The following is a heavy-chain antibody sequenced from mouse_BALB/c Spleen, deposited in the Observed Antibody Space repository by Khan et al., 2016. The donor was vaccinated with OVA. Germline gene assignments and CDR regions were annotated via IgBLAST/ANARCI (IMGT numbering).Heavy chain of an antibody. V-gene: IGHV1-26*01. CDR2: VNPNNGDT. CDR3: ARGYEFFPH. Sequence: EVQLQQSGPDLVKPGASVKISCKASGYSFTVYYMTWVKQSHGKSPEWIGRVNPNNGDTNYNQNFKGKAILTVDKSSNTAYMELRSLTSEDSAVFYCARGYEFFPHWGQGTLVTVSA. D-gene: IGHD2-12*01. CDR1: GYSFTVYY. J-gene: IGHJ3*01.